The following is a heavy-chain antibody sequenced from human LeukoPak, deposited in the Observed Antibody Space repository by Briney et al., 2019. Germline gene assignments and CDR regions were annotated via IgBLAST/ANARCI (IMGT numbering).Heavy chain of an antibody. V-gene: IGHV1-46*01. Sequence: ASVKVSCKASGYTFTSYYMHWVRQAPGQGLEWMGIINPSGGSTSYAQKFQGRVTITRNTSISTAYMELSSLRSEDTAVYYCAREDDYDYVWGSYRPRDAFDIWGQGTMVTVSS. J-gene: IGHJ3*02. CDR1: GYTFTSYY. CDR2: INPSGGST. CDR3: AREDDYDYVWGSYRPRDAFDI. D-gene: IGHD3-16*02.